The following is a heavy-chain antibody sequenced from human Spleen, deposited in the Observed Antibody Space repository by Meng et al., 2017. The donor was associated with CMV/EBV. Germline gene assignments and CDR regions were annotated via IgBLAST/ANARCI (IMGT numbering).Heavy chain of an antibody. Sequence: YTCTGYYMHWVRQAPGQGLEWMGRINPNSGGTNYAQKFQGRVTMTRDTSISTAYMELSRLRSDDTAVYYCARAPGAMVRGVIISIFDYWGQGTLVTVSS. CDR1: YTCTGYY. V-gene: IGHV1-2*06. CDR3: ARAPGAMVRGVIISIFDY. CDR2: INPNSGGT. J-gene: IGHJ4*02. D-gene: IGHD3-10*01.